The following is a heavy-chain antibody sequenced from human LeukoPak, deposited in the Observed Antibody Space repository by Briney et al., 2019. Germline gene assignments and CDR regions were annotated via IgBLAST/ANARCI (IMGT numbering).Heavy chain of an antibody. V-gene: IGHV3-33*08. Sequence: TGGSLRLSCAASGFTFSSYVMHWVRQAPGKGLEWVAVLWYDGNNKYYADSVKGRFTISRDTSKYTLCLQMNSLRAEDTAVYYCARGSCSGGSCYLIDNWGQGSLVTVSS. CDR2: LWYDGNNK. J-gene: IGHJ4*02. CDR3: ARGSCSGGSCYLIDN. CDR1: GFTFSSYV. D-gene: IGHD2-15*01.